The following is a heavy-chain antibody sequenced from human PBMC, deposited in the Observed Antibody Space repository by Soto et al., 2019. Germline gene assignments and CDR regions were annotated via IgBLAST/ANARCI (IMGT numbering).Heavy chain of an antibody. CDR2: ISYDGSNK. D-gene: IGHD2-15*01. CDR3: AKDKDVVAATLDY. Sequence: QVQLVESGGGGVQPGRSLRLSCAASGFTFSSYGMHWVRQAPGKGLEWVAVISYDGSNKYYADSVKGRFTISRDNSKNTLYLQMNSLRAEDTAVYYCAKDKDVVAATLDYWGQGTLVTVSS. V-gene: IGHV3-30*18. CDR1: GFTFSSYG. J-gene: IGHJ4*02.